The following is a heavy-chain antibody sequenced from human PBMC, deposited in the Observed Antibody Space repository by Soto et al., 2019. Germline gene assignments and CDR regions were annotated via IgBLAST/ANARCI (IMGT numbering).Heavy chain of an antibody. Sequence: GGSLRLSCAASGFTVRSSYMSWVRQVPGKGLEWVSIIYSDDYTYYAASVKGRFTISRDNSRNTLYLQMNSLRAEDTAVYYCAKNPGYYYDSTGYHFDYWGQGTLVTVSS. D-gene: IGHD3-22*01. CDR1: GFTVRSSY. V-gene: IGHV3-66*01. J-gene: IGHJ4*02. CDR3: AKNPGYYYDSTGYHFDY. CDR2: IYSDDYT.